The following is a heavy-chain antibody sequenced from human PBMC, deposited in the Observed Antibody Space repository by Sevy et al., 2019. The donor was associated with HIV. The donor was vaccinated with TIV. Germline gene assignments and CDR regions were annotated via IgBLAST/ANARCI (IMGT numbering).Heavy chain of an antibody. CDR2: IIPIFGTA. CDR3: ASPVYNTHLHYSYGMDV. CDR1: GGTFSSSA. Sequence: ASVKVSCKASGGTFSSSAISWVRQAPGQGLEWMGGIIPIFGTANSAQKFQGRVTITADESTSTAYMELSGLRSEDTAVYYCASPVYNTHLHYSYGMDVWGQGTTVTVYS. J-gene: IGHJ6*02. V-gene: IGHV1-69*13. D-gene: IGHD1-1*01.